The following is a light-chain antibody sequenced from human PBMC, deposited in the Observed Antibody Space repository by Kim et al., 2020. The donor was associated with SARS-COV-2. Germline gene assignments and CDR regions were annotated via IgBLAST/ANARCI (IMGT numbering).Light chain of an antibody. CDR1: SGPIARNY. J-gene: IGLJ2*01. V-gene: IGLV6-57*03. Sequence: GKAVPIPCTRSSGPIARNYVQWYQQRPNSVPATVIYDGDQRPSGVPDRFSGSIDSSSNSASLTISGLSADDEADYYCQSYDNTNVIFGGGTQLTVL. CDR3: QSYDNTNVI. CDR2: DGD.